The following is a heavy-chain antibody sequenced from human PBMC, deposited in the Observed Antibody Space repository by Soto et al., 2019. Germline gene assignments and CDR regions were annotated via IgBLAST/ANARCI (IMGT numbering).Heavy chain of an antibody. D-gene: IGHD2-15*01. J-gene: IGHJ3*02. CDR1: GFTFSSYW. Sequence: GGSLRLSCAASGFTFSSYWMSWVRQAPGKGLEWVANIKQDGSEKYYVDSVKGRFTVSRDNAKNSLYLQMNSLRAEDTAVYYCARDYGGGSGDDAFDIWGQGTMVTVSS. CDR3: ARDYGGGSGDDAFDI. V-gene: IGHV3-7*01. CDR2: IKQDGSEK.